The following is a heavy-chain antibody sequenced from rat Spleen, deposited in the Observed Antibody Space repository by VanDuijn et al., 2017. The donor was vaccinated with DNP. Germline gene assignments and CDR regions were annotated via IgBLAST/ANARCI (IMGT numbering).Heavy chain of an antibody. CDR2: FSISGSRT. CDR1: GFTFSNYY. V-gene: IGHV5-20*01. Sequence: EVQLVESGGGLVHPGRSLTLSCAASGFTFSNYYMAWVRQAPKKGLEWVATFSISGSRTYSPDSVKGRFTISRDNAKSSLYLQMDSLRSEDTATYYCATPDYWGQGVMVTVSS. J-gene: IGHJ2*01. CDR3: ATPDY.